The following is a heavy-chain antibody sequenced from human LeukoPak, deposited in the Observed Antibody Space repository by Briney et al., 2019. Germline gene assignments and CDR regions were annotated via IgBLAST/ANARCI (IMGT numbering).Heavy chain of an antibody. D-gene: IGHD2-2*03. Sequence: SETLSLTCTVSGGSISSYYWSWIRQPPGKGLEWIGCIYYSGSTNYNPSLKSRVTISVDTSKNQFSLKLSSVTAADTAVYYCARVGYCSSTSCYSYYYYYMDVWGKGTTVTVSS. J-gene: IGHJ6*03. CDR3: ARVGYCSSTSCYSYYYYYMDV. V-gene: IGHV4-59*01. CDR1: GGSISSYY. CDR2: IYYSGST.